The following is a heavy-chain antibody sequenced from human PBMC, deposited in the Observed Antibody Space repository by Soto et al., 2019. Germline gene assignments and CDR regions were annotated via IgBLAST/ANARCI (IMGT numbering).Heavy chain of an antibody. V-gene: IGHV1-18*01. CDR2: ISAYNGNT. J-gene: IGHJ4*02. CDR1: GYTFTSCG. D-gene: IGHD3-9*01. Sequence: ASVKVSCKASGYTFTSCGISWVRQAPGQGLEWMGWISAYNGNTNYAQKFQGRVTITADESTSTAYMELSSLRSEDTAVYYCARDLNGQGGAYWGQGTLVTVSS. CDR3: ARDLNGQGGAY.